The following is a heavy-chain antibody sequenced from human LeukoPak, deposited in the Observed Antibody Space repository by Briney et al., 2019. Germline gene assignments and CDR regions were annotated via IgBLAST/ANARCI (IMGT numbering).Heavy chain of an antibody. CDR2: IYIGGST. J-gene: IGHJ6*02. V-gene: IGHV3-66*01. CDR1: GFTVSSNY. Sequence: PGGSLRLSCAASGFTVSSNYMSRVRQAPGKGLEWVSVIYIGGSTYYADSVKGRFTTSRDISKNTLYLQMNSLRAEDTAVYYCARDKSANYYYYAMDVWGQGTTVTVSS. D-gene: IGHD6-13*01. CDR3: ARDKSANYYYYAMDV.